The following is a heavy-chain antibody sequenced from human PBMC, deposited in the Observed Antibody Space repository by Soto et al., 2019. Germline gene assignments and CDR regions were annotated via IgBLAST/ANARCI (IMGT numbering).Heavy chain of an antibody. CDR3: AHCRGGVANF. Sequence: QITLNESGPTLVKPTQTLTLTCTFSGFSLSTHDVGVGWIRQPPGKALEWLGVIYWDDDKRYSPSLKSRLTITKDTSKNQVVLRMTKMDPVDTATYYCAHCRGGVANFWGQGTLVTVSS. D-gene: IGHD3-16*01. CDR2: IYWDDDK. V-gene: IGHV2-5*02. J-gene: IGHJ4*02. CDR1: GFSLSTHDVG.